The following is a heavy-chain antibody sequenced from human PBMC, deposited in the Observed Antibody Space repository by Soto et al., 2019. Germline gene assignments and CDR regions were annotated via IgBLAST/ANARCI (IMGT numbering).Heavy chain of an antibody. CDR3: ARDHSYSSGWVYGMDV. Sequence: QVQLVQSGAEVKKPGSSVKVSCKASGGTLSSYAISWVRQAPGQGLEWMGGIIPISGTANYAQKFQGRVTITADESTSTAYMELSSLRSEDTAIYYCARDHSYSSGWVYGMDVWGQGTTVTASS. V-gene: IGHV1-69*12. D-gene: IGHD6-19*01. CDR1: GGTLSSYA. J-gene: IGHJ6*02. CDR2: IIPISGTA.